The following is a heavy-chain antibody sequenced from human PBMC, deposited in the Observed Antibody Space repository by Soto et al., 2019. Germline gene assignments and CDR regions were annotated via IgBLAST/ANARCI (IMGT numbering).Heavy chain of an antibody. Sequence: QVQLQQWGAGLLKPSETLSLTCAVYGGSFSGYYWSWIRQPPGKGLEWIGEINHSGSTNYNPSLKSRVTISVDTSKNQFSLKLSSVTAADTAVYYCARGGFGYDYVWGSYRYPSYFDYLGQGTLVTVSS. CDR3: ARGGFGYDYVWGSYRYPSYFDY. CDR1: GGSFSGYY. CDR2: INHSGST. V-gene: IGHV4-34*01. J-gene: IGHJ4*02. D-gene: IGHD3-16*02.